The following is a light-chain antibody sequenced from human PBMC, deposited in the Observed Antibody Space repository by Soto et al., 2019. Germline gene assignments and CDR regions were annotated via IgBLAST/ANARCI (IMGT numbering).Light chain of an antibody. Sequence: EIVLTQSPATLSLSPGERGTLSCRASESATDYLAWYQQKPGQAPRLLVYDVSYRAAGIPTRFSGGGSGTDFTLTISNVEPEDFAVYYCQQRSDWPWTFGQGTKVDIK. CDR1: ESATDY. J-gene: IGKJ1*01. CDR2: DVS. CDR3: QQRSDWPWT. V-gene: IGKV3-11*01.